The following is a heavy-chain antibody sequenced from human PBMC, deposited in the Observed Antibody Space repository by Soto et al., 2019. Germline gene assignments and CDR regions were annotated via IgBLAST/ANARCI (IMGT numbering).Heavy chain of an antibody. J-gene: IGHJ4*02. V-gene: IGHV1-69*06. CDR3: ARRPQGLGPALYYFDS. Sequence: QVQLLQSGAEVKKPGSSVKVFCKASGGAFNTYTFSWVRQAPGQGLEWVGGIIPLYGTAKYAQKFQGRVTISEDTTTSTGYIELTSLTTDDTAVYYCARRPQGLGPALYYFDSWGQGTRVTVSS. CDR1: GGAFNTYT. D-gene: IGHD3-16*01. CDR2: IIPLYGTA.